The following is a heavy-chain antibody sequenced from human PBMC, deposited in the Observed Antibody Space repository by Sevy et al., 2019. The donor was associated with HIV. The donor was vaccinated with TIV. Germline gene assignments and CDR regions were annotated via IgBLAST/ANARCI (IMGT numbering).Heavy chain of an antibody. J-gene: IGHJ6*02. Sequence: GSLRLSCAASGFTFSSYGMHWVRPAPGKGLEWVAVISYDGSNKYYADSVKGRFTISRDNSKKSQYQQMNSLRDEETAEYYCAKDKVSSSSWYGMDVWGQGTTVTVSS. CDR2: ISYDGSNK. V-gene: IGHV3-30*18. D-gene: IGHD6-13*01. CDR3: AKDKVSSSSWYGMDV. CDR1: GFTFSSYG.